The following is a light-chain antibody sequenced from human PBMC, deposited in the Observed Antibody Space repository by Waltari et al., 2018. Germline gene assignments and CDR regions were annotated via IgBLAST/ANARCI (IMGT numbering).Light chain of an antibody. V-gene: IGLV1-47*01. J-gene: IGLJ2*01. CDR3: ASWDDSLSVVV. CDR1: SPNIGSNY. CDR2: NNN. Sequence: QSALTQPPSASGTPGQRVTISCSGTSPNIGSNYVYWYLHLPGTAPNLLIYNNNQWASGVTDRFSGSKSGTSASLAISGLRSEDEADYYCASWDDSLSVVVFGGGTKLTVV.